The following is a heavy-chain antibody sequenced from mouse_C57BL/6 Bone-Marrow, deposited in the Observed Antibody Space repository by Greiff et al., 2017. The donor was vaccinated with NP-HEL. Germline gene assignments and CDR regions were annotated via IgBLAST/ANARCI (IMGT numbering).Heavy chain of an antibody. Sequence: EVKLVESGGGLVQPGESLKLSCESNEYEFPSHDMSWVRQTPEKRLELVAAINSDGGSTNYPDTMETRFIIAIVNTKKTLYLQMSSLRSYDTALYYCARHPYSKYALDYWGRGTSVTVTS. CDR2: INSDGGST. J-gene: IGHJ4*01. V-gene: IGHV5-2*01. CDR1: EYEFPSHD. CDR3: ARHPYSKYALDY. D-gene: IGHD2-5*01.